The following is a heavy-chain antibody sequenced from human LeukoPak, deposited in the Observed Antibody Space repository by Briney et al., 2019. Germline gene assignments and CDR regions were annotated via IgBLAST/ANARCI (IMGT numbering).Heavy chain of an antibody. CDR2: ISAYNGNT. Sequence: ASVKVSCKASGYTFTSYGISWVRQAPGQGLEWMGWISAYNGNTNYAQKLQGRVNMTTDTSTSTAYMELRSLRSDDTAVYYCARGSVHYDFWSGHNYYYYYGMDVWGQGTTVTVSS. CDR3: ARGSVHYDFWSGHNYYYYYGMDV. CDR1: GYTFTSYG. J-gene: IGHJ6*02. D-gene: IGHD3-3*01. V-gene: IGHV1-18*01.